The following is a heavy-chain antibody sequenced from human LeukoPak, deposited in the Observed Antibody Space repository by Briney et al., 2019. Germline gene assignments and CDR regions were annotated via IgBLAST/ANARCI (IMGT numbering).Heavy chain of an antibody. CDR3: AKDRSNYFDY. Sequence: GSLRLSCAASGFTSSSYWMHWVRQVPGKGLVWVSRISGDGTARNYADSVKGRFTISRDDAKNTLYLQMNSLRAEDTAVYYCAKDRSNYFDYWGQGTLVTVSS. CDR2: ISGDGTAR. CDR1: GFTSSSYW. J-gene: IGHJ4*02. V-gene: IGHV3-74*01.